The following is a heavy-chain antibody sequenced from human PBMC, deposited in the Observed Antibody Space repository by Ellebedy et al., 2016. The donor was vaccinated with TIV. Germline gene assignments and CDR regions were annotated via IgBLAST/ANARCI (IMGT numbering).Heavy chain of an antibody. CDR1: GFTFSSYA. J-gene: IGHJ4*02. CDR3: ARGRSGTYIHHAFDY. CDR2: FGVRGDTT. D-gene: IGHD1-14*01. Sequence: PGESLKISCAAYGFTFSSYAMSRVRQAPGKGLEWVSGFGVRGDTTYYADSVKGRFTISRDNSKNILSLQMDSLRVEDTAIYYCARGRSGTYIHHAFDYWGQGALVTVSS. V-gene: IGHV3-23*01.